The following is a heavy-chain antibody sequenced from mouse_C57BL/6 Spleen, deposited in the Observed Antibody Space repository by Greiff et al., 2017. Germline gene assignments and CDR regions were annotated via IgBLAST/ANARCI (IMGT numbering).Heavy chain of an antibody. J-gene: IGHJ1*03. CDR1: GYTFTSYG. D-gene: IGHD4-1*01. CDR2: IYLGNGYT. Sequence: VHVKQSGAELVRPGSSVKMSCKTSGYTFTSYGINWVKQRPGQGLEWIGYIYLGNGYTEYNEKFKGKATLTSDTSSSTAYMQLSSLTSEDSAIYFCARLLTGTRWYFGVWGTGITVTVS. CDR3: ARLLTGTRWYFGV. V-gene: IGHV1-58*01.